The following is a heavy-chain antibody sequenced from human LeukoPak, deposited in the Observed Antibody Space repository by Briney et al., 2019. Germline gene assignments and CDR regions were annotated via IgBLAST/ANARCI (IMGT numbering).Heavy chain of an antibody. J-gene: IGHJ5*02. D-gene: IGHD3-10*01. CDR2: INPNSGGT. CDR3: ARSSEPDYYGSGSYYNPHNWFDP. Sequence: GASVKVSCKASGYTFTGYYMHWVRQAPGQGLEWMGWINPNSGGTNYAQKFQGRVTTTRDTSISTAYMELSRLRSDDTAVYYCARSSEPDYYGSGSYYNPHNWFDPWGQGTLVTVSS. CDR1: GYTFTGYY. V-gene: IGHV1-2*02.